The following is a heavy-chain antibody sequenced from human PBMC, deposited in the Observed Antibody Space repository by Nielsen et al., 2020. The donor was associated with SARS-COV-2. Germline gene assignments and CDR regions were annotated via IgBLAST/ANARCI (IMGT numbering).Heavy chain of an antibody. D-gene: IGHD2-2*01. CDR1: GGALTLFS. CDR3: ARGDIVVVPAAPGWYYYYGMDV. Sequence: ASVKVSCKVSGGALTLFSMHWVRQAPGKGLEWMGEFDPQDGETTYAQKFQGRVTITADKSTSTAYMELSSLRSEDTAVYYCARGDIVVVPAAPGWYYYYGMDVWGQGTTVTVSS. J-gene: IGHJ6*02. V-gene: IGHV1-24*01. CDR2: FDPQDGET.